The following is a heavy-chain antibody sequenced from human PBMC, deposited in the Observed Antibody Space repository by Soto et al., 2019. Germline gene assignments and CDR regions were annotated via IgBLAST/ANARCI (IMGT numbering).Heavy chain of an antibody. D-gene: IGHD3-3*01. CDR3: ARDGYDFWSGYYSSGAFDI. CDR1: GGSVSSGSYY. Sequence: SETLSLTCTVSGGSVSSGSYYWSLFLQPPRKGLEWIGYIYYSGSTNYNPSLKSRVTISVDTSKNQFSLKLSSVTAADTAVYYCARDGYDFWSGYYSSGAFDIWGQGTMVTVSS. J-gene: IGHJ3*02. CDR2: IYYSGST. V-gene: IGHV4-61*01.